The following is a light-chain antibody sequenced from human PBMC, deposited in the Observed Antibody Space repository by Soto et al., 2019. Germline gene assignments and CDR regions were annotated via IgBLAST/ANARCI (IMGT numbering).Light chain of an antibody. CDR1: QSISNW. J-gene: IGKJ2*03. V-gene: IGKV1-5*01. Sequence: DIQMTQSPPTLSASVGDRVTFTCRASQSISNWLAWYQHKPGKAPNLLIYEASTLQTGVPSRFSGSGSGTDFTLTISTLQPDDVATYYGQQYSRYSYSFGPGTKLEI. CDR2: EAS. CDR3: QQYSRYSYS.